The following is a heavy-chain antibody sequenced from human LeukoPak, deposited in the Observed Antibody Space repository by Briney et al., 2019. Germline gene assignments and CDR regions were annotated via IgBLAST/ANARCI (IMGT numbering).Heavy chain of an antibody. Sequence: SETLSLTCAVYGGSFSGYYWSWIRQPPGKGLEWIGEINHSGSTNYNPSLKSRVTISVDTSKNQFSLKLSSVTAADTAVYYCARASGGKHQNKAFDIWGQGTMVTVSS. CDR1: GGSFSGYY. J-gene: IGHJ3*02. V-gene: IGHV4-34*01. CDR3: ARASGGKHQNKAFDI. D-gene: IGHD4-23*01. CDR2: INHSGST.